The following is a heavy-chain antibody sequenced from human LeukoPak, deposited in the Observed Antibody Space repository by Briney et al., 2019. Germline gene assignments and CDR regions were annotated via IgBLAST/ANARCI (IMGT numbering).Heavy chain of an antibody. J-gene: IGHJ1*01. CDR3: AREQSILGLQH. D-gene: IGHD2-21*01. CDR2: IYYSGST. V-gene: IGHV4-31*03. CDR1: GGSISSGGYY. Sequence: SETLSLTCTVSGGSISSGGYYWSWIRQHPGKGLEWIGYIYYSGSTYYNPSLKSRVTISVDTSKNQFSLKLSSVTAADTAVYYCAREQSILGLQHWGQGTLVTVSS.